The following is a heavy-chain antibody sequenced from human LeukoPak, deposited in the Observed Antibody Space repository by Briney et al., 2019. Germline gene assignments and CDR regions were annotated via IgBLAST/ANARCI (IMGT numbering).Heavy chain of an antibody. CDR3: ARIFMDTKVDY. J-gene: IGHJ4*02. D-gene: IGHD3/OR15-3a*01. CDR1: GGSISSSSYY. Sequence: SETLSLTCTVSGGSISSSSYYWGWIRQPPGKGLEWIGSIYYSGSTYYNPSLKSRVTISVDTSKNQFSLKLSSVTAADTAVYYCARIFMDTKVDYWGQGTLVTVSS. V-gene: IGHV4-39*07. CDR2: IYYSGST.